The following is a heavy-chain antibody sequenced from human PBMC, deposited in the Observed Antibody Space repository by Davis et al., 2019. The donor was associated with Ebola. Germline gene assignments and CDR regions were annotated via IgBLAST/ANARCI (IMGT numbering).Heavy chain of an antibody. D-gene: IGHD1-1*01. CDR2: ISSSSSYI. J-gene: IGHJ4*02. CDR3: ARELNWNDGDY. CDR1: GFTFDDYG. Sequence: GESLKISCAASGFTFDDYGMSWVRQAPGKGLEWVSSISSSSSYIYYADSVKGRFTISRDNAKNSLYLQMNSLRAEDTAVYYCARELNWNDGDYWGQGTLVTVSS. V-gene: IGHV3-21*01.